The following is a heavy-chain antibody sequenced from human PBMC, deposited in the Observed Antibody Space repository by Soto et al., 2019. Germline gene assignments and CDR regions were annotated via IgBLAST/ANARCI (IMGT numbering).Heavy chain of an antibody. Sequence: VASVKVSCKASAGTFSSYAISWVRQAPGQGLEWMGWIIPIFGTANYAQKFQGRVTITADESTSTAYMELSSLRSEDTAVYYCASGEWEPWDYWGQGTLVTVSS. CDR3: ASGEWEPWDY. CDR2: IIPIFGTA. V-gene: IGHV1-69*13. CDR1: AGTFSSYA. D-gene: IGHD1-26*01. J-gene: IGHJ4*02.